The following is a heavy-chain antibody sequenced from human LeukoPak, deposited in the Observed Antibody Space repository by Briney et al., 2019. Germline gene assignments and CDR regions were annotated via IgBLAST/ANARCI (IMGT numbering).Heavy chain of an antibody. D-gene: IGHD3-9*01. CDR1: GFTFSSYW. J-gene: IGHJ4*02. Sequence: GGSLRLSCAASGFTFSSYWMSWVRQAPGKGLGWVANIKQDGSEKYYVDSVKGRFTISRDNAKNSLYLQMNSLRAEDTAVYYCARDRRYFDWLHFDYWGQGTLVTVSS. V-gene: IGHV3-7*01. CDR2: IKQDGSEK. CDR3: ARDRRYFDWLHFDY.